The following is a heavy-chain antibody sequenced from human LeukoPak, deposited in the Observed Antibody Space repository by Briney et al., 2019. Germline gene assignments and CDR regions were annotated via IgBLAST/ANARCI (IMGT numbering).Heavy chain of an antibody. CDR1: GRTFSSYA. CDR3: ARASSSWRFDI. J-gene: IGHJ3*02. D-gene: IGHD6-13*01. Sequence: ASVKVSCKASGRTFSSYAISWVRQAPGQGLEWMGRIIPILGIANSAQKFQGRVTITADKSTSTAYMELSSLRSEDTAVYYCARASSSWRFDIWGQGTMVTVSS. CDR2: IIPILGIA. V-gene: IGHV1-69*04.